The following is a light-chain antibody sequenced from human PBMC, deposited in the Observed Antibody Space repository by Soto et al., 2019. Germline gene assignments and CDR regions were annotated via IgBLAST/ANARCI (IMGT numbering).Light chain of an antibody. Sequence: ETVLTQSPATLSVSPGERVTLSCRASQSLNSNLAWYQQKLGQAPRVLIYSASTRATGVPARFSGSGSGTEFILTITSPQSEDFGLYYCHEYNTWPWTFGQGTRVEIK. CDR1: QSLNSN. CDR2: SAS. J-gene: IGKJ1*01. CDR3: HEYNTWPWT. V-gene: IGKV3-15*01.